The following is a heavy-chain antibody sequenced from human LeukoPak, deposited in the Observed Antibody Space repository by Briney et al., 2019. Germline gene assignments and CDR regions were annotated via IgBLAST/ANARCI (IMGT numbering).Heavy chain of an antibody. CDR2: INPKNGGT. CDR3: ARYGDCSNGVCYFDN. Sequence: ASVEVSCKASGYTFTGYYIHWMRQAPGQGLEWMGWINPKNGGTNYIQKFRGRATMTRDTSTSTAYMEVTSLRSDDTAVYYCARYGDCSNGVCYFDNWGQGTLVTVSS. V-gene: IGHV1-2*02. D-gene: IGHD2-8*01. J-gene: IGHJ4*02. CDR1: GYTFTGYY.